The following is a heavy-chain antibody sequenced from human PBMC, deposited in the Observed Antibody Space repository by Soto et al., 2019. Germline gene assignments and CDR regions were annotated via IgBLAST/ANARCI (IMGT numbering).Heavy chain of an antibody. CDR3: ARDAPGAAPY. Sequence: QVQLQESGPGLVKPSQTLSLTCTVSGGSINNGDYYWNWIRQHPEKGLEWMGYINYRGTTFYSPSLKSPIIISVDTSKNQFSLKLSSVTAADTAVYYCARDAPGAAPYWGQGTLVTVSS. D-gene: IGHD6-13*01. CDR2: INYRGTT. J-gene: IGHJ4*02. V-gene: IGHV4-31*01. CDR1: GGSINNGDYY.